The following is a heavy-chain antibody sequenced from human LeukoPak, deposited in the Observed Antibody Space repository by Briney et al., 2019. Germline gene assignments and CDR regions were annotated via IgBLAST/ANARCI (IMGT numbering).Heavy chain of an antibody. CDR2: ISYDGSNK. CDR3: ASRGYSYGPSAFDI. Sequence: GGSLRLSCAASGFTFSSYAMHWVRQAPGKGLEWVAVISYDGSNKYYADSVKGRFTISRDNSKNTLYLQMNSLRAEDTAVYYCASRGYSYGPSAFDIWGQGTMVTVSS. CDR1: GFTFSSYA. D-gene: IGHD5-18*01. J-gene: IGHJ3*02. V-gene: IGHV3-30-3*01.